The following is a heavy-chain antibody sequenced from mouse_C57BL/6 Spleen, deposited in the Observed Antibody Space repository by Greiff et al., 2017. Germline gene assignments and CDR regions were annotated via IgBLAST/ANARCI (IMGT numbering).Heavy chain of an antibody. J-gene: IGHJ4*01. Sequence: QVQLQQSGPGLVQPSQSLSITCTVSGFSLTSYGVHWVRQSPGKGLEWLGVIWSGGSTDYNAAFISRLSISKDNSKSQVFFKMNSLQADDTAIYYCATQAPIYYYGSSYEGYAMDYWGQGTSVTVSS. V-gene: IGHV2-2*01. CDR1: GFSLTSYG. D-gene: IGHD1-1*01. CDR2: IWSGGST. CDR3: ATQAPIYYYGSSYEGYAMDY.